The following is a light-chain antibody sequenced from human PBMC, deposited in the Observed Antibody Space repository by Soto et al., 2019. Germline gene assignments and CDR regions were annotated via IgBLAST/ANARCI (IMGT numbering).Light chain of an antibody. V-gene: IGLV3-1*01. J-gene: IGLJ1*01. Sequence: SYELTQPPSVSVSPGQTASITCSGDKLGDKYACWYQQKPGQSPVLVIYQDSKRPSGIPERFSGSNSGNTATPTISGTQAMDEADYYCQAWDSSTIVFGTGTKVTVL. CDR3: QAWDSSTIV. CDR1: KLGDKY. CDR2: QDS.